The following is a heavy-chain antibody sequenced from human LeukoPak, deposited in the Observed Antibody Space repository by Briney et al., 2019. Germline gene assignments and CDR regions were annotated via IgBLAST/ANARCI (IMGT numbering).Heavy chain of an antibody. CDR1: GGSISSYY. D-gene: IGHD3-3*01. CDR2: IYYSGST. Sequence: PSETLSLTCTVSGGSISSYYWSWLRQPPGKGLEWIGYIYYSGSTNYNPSLKSRVTISVDTSKNQFSLKLSSVTAADTAVYYCARSYHFWSGYRSEYYYYMDVWGKGTTVTVSS. J-gene: IGHJ6*03. V-gene: IGHV4-59*01. CDR3: ARSYHFWSGYRSEYYYYMDV.